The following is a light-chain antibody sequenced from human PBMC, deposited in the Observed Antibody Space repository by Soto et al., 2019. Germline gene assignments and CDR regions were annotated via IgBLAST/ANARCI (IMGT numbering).Light chain of an antibody. CDR1: TGAGTNGHY. V-gene: IGLV7-46*01. J-gene: IGLJ1*01. CDR2: DTP. CDR3: LLSYNGPDV. Sequence: QAVVTQAPSLTVSPGGTVPLTFGSSTGAGTNGHYPYWFQQKPGQAPRTLMYDTPNRHSWAPARFSGSLLGGKAALTLSGAQPEDEAEYYCLLSYNGPDVFGTGTMVNVL.